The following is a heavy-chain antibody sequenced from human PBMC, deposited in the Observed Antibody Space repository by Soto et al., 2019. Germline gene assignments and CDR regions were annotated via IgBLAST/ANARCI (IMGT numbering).Heavy chain of an antibody. V-gene: IGHV1-24*01. Sequence: GASVKVSCKVSGYTPTELSMPWVRQAPGKGLEWMGGFHPEDGETIYAQKLQGRVTMTEDKSTDTAYMELSSLRSEDTAVYYGATDHSSGYYFGYWGQGTLVTVSS. D-gene: IGHD3-22*01. CDR2: FHPEDGET. J-gene: IGHJ4*02. CDR1: GYTPTELS. CDR3: ATDHSSGYYFGY.